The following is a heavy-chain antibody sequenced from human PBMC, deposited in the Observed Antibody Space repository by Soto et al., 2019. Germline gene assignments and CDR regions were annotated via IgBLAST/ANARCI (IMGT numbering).Heavy chain of an antibody. V-gene: IGHV1-58*01. CDR3: AAGRTLFRGVTLTWRSGFVP. D-gene: IGHD3-10*01. CDR1: GFTFTSSG. Sequence: ESSVKVSCKASGFTFTSSGVQWVRQARGQRLEWIGWIVVGSGNTNYAQKFQERVTITRDMSTSTAYMELSSLRSEDTAVYYCAAGRTLFRGVTLTWRSGFVPWGEGTLVTV. J-gene: IGHJ5*02. CDR2: IVVGSGNT.